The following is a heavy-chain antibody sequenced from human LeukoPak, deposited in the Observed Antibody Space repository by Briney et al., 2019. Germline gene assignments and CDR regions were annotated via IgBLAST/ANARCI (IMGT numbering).Heavy chain of an antibody. CDR2: INHSGST. Sequence: SETLSLTCAVYGGSFSGYYWSWIRQPPGKGLEWIGKINHSGSTNYNPSLKSRVTISVDTSKNQFSLKLSSVTAADTAVYYCARGRGSYGFWSGYRSPPSFDYWGQGTLVTVSS. CDR3: ARGRGSYGFWSGYRSPPSFDY. V-gene: IGHV4-34*01. D-gene: IGHD3-3*01. J-gene: IGHJ4*02. CDR1: GGSFSGYY.